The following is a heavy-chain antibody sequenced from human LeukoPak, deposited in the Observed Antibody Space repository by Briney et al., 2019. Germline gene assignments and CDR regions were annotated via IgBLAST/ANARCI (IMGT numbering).Heavy chain of an antibody. Sequence: ASVKVSCKVSGYTLTELSMHWVRQAPGKGLEWMGGFDPEDGETIYAQKSQGRVTMTRDTSISTAYMELSRLRSDDTAVYYCARVKPETYYDILTGNYYYYYMDVWGKGTTVTISS. D-gene: IGHD3-9*01. CDR3: ARVKPETYYDILTGNYYYYYMDV. CDR1: GYTLTELS. J-gene: IGHJ6*03. V-gene: IGHV1-24*01. CDR2: FDPEDGET.